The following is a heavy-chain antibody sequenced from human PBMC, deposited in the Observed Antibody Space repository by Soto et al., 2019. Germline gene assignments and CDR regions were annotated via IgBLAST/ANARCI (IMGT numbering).Heavy chain of an antibody. CDR1: GYSIRCGYY. V-gene: IGHV4-38-2*01. D-gene: IGHD3-22*01. J-gene: IGHJ5*02. Sequence: PSDSLSLTLALSGYSIRCGYYSSWLGQPPGKGLEWIGSIYHGGSTYYNPALNIRVTLSIDITNNPVYLILTSVTAADTAVYYCARVGLWVPYSYVSSPYTFEPWSDPWGQGTLVTVSS. CDR3: ARVGLWVPYSYVSSPYTFEPWSDP. CDR2: IYHGGST.